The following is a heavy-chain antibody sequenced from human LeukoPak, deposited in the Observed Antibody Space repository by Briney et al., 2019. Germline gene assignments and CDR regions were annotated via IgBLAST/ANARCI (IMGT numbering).Heavy chain of an antibody. CDR3: ARSSYSSSSSV. CDR1: GFTFSGSA. V-gene: IGHV3-73*01. Sequence: GPLRLSCAASGFTFSGSAMHWVRQASGKGLEWVGRIRSKTNSYATAYAASVKGRFTISRVDSKNTAHLQMNSLKTEDTAVYYCARSSYSSSSSVWGQGTMVTVSS. CDR2: IRSKTNSYAT. D-gene: IGHD6-6*01. J-gene: IGHJ3*01.